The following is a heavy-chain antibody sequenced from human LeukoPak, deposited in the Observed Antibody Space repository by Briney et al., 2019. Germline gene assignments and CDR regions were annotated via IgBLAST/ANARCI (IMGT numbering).Heavy chain of an antibody. CDR3: AKGSGWEVSYYYYYMDV. CDR2: IRYDGSNK. Sequence: GGSLRLSCAASGFTFSSYGMHWVRQAPGKGLEWVAFIRYDGSNKYYVGSVKGRFTISRDNSKNTLYLQMNSLRAEDTAVYYCAKGSGWEVSYYYYYMDVWGKGTTVTISS. J-gene: IGHJ6*03. D-gene: IGHD1-26*01. CDR1: GFTFSSYG. V-gene: IGHV3-30*02.